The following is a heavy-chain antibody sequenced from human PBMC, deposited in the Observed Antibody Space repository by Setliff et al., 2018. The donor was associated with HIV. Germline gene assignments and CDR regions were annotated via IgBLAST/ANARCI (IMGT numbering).Heavy chain of an antibody. J-gene: IGHJ4*01. CDR3: ARGALLAVFDFDY. CDR2: INVGKGDT. V-gene: IGHV1-3*01. CDR1: GYTFTTYS. D-gene: IGHD3-10*01. Sequence: ASVKVSCKTSGYTFTTYSIHWVRQAPGQSLEWMGWINVGKGDTKYSQELQGRITLTTDTSANTAYMELSSLRSDDTAVYFCARGALLAVFDFDYWGHGTLVTVSS.